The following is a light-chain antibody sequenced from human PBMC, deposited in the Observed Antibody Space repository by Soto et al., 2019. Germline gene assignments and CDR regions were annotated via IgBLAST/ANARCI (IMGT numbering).Light chain of an antibody. CDR2: GSS. J-gene: IGLJ1*01. V-gene: IGLV1-40*01. Sequence: QSVLTQPPSVSGAPGQRVTISCTGTSSNIGAGYDVHWYQQLPGTAPKLLIYGSSNRPSGVPDRFSGSKSGTSASLAITGLQTEDEADYYCQSYDSTLSARYVFGTGTKLTVL. CDR3: QSYDSTLSARYV. CDR1: SSNIGAGYD.